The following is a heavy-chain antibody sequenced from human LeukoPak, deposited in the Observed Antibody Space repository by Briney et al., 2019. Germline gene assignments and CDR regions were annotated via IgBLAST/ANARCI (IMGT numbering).Heavy chain of an antibody. D-gene: IGHD6-19*01. V-gene: IGHV1-18*01. CDR3: ARDRAAVAGAPFDY. J-gene: IGHJ4*02. CDR2: ISVYNGKT. Sequence: ASVKVSCTASGYTLTSYGISWVRQAPGQGLEWTGWISVYNGKTNYAQNLQGRVTMTTDTSTSTAYMELRSLRSDDTAVYYCARDRAAVAGAPFDYWGQGTLVTVSS. CDR1: GYTLTSYG.